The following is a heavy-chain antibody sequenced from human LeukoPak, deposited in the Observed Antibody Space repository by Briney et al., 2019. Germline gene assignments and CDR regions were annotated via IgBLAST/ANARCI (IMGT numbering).Heavy chain of an antibody. CDR1: GGCISSYS. J-gene: IGHJ3*02. CDR2: IYYSGST. CDR3: ARHGGESIVAMILHAFDI. V-gene: IGHV4-59*08. D-gene: IGHD5-12*01. Sequence: SETLSLTCTVSGGCISSYSWSWIRQPPGKGLEWIGSIYYSGSTNYNPSLKSRVTMSVDTSKNQFSLKLSSVTAADTAVYYCARHGGESIVAMILHAFDIWGQGTMVTVSS.